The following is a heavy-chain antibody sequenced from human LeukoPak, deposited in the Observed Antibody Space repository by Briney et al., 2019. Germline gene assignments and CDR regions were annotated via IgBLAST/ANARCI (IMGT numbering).Heavy chain of an antibody. J-gene: IGHJ6*02. V-gene: IGHV3-53*01. CDR1: GFNFDNAW. D-gene: IGHD3-22*01. CDR3: AGGYYSSYYYGMDV. CDR2: IFSGGNI. Sequence: GGSLRLSCATSGFNFDNAWMNWVRQAPGKGLEWVSVIFSGGNIYYADSVKGRFTISRDNSKNMLYLQMNSLRAEDTAVYFCAGGYYSSYYYGMDVWGQGTTVTVSS.